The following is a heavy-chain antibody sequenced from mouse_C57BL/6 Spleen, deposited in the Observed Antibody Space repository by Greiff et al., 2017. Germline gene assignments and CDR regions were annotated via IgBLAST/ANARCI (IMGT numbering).Heavy chain of an antibody. Sequence: QVQLKQPGAELVKPGASVKLSCKASGYTFTSYWMQWVKQRPGQGLEWIGEIDPSDSYTNYTQKFKGKATLTVDNSSSTAYMQLSSLTSEDSAVYYCARSGKSWDYDGTGYAMDYWGQGTSVTVSS. CDR2: IDPSDSYT. CDR1: GYTFTSYW. V-gene: IGHV1-50*01. CDR3: ARSGKSWDYDGTGYAMDY. D-gene: IGHD2-4*01. J-gene: IGHJ4*01.